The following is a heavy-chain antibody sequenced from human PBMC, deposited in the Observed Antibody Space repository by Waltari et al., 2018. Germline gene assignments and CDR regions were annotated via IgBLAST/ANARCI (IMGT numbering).Heavy chain of an antibody. V-gene: IGHV3-9*01. Sequence: EVQLVESGGGLVQSGRSLRLSCAASGFTFDAYAMHWVRHAPGKGLEWVSGISWNSGSIGYADSVKGRFTISRDNAKNSLYLQMNSLRAEDTALYYCAKDMARFWSGYYISAFDIWGQGTMVTVSS. CDR2: ISWNSGSI. CDR3: AKDMARFWSGYYISAFDI. CDR1: GFTFDAYA. J-gene: IGHJ3*02. D-gene: IGHD3-3*01.